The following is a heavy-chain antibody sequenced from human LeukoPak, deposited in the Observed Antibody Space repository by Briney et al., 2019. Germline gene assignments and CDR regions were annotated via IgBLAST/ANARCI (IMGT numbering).Heavy chain of an antibody. V-gene: IGHV3-30*02. CDR1: GFTFSSHG. D-gene: IGHD3-22*01. J-gene: IGHJ5*02. CDR2: IRYDGSNK. Sequence: GGSLRLSCAASGFTFSSHGMHWVRQTPAKGLEWVAFIRYDGSNKYYADSVKGRFIISRDNAKNSLYPQMNSLRAEDTAVYYCARDLLLLDYYDSSAQPRGFDPWGQGTLVTVSS. CDR3: ARDLLLLDYYDSSAQPRGFDP.